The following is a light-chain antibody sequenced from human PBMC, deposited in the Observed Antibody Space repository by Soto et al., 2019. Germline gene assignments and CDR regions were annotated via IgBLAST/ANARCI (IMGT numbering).Light chain of an antibody. CDR2: GVS. CDR3: EQYDSSWT. V-gene: IGKV3-20*01. Sequence: EIVLTQSPGTLSLSPGERATLSCRASQSVPSNFLAWYQQKPGQAPILLIYGVSRRATGIPDRFSGSVSGTDFTLTISRRWPEDFSVYYCEQYDSSWTFGQGTKVEIK. CDR1: QSVPSNF. J-gene: IGKJ1*01.